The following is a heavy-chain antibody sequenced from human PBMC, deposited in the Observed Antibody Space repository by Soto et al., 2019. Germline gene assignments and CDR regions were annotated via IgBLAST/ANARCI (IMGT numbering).Heavy chain of an antibody. V-gene: IGHV3-74*01. J-gene: IGHJ5*02. CDR2: TNTDGSST. CDR1: GFTFSANY. D-gene: IGHD5-18*01. Sequence: EVQLVASGGGLVQPGGSLRLSCAASGFTFSANYMHWVRQAPGKGLVWVSRTNTDGSSTTYADSVKGRFTISRDNAKNTLYLQMNSLRAEDTAVYYCTRGHNYGFGWFDTWGQGTLVTVSS. CDR3: TRGHNYGFGWFDT.